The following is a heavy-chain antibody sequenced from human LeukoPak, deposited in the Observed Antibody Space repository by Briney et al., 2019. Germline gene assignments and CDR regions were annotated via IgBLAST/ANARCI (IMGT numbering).Heavy chain of an antibody. CDR2: IKLDGSEK. CDR1: GFTFSSYL. J-gene: IGHJ6*02. V-gene: IGHV3-7*04. CDR3: ARDLAGDYYYYGMDV. Sequence: SGGSLRLSCAASGFTFSSYLMSWVRQAPGKGLEWVANIKLDGSEKYYVDSVKGRFTISRDNAKNSLYLQMNSLRAEDTAVYYCARDLAGDYYYYGMDVWGQGTTVTVSS. D-gene: IGHD6-19*01.